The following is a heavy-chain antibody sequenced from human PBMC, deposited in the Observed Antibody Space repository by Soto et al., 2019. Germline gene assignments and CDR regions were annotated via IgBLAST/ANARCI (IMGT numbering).Heavy chain of an antibody. Sequence: PGGSLRLSCAASGFTFSDYYMSWIRQAPGKGLEWVSYISSSGSTIYYADSVKGRFTISRDNAKNSLYLQMNSLRAEDTAVYYCARVDSSPPNRYFDLWGRGTLVTVSS. V-gene: IGHV3-11*01. CDR3: ARVDSSPPNRYFDL. CDR2: ISSSGSTI. CDR1: GFTFSDYY. J-gene: IGHJ2*01. D-gene: IGHD6-13*01.